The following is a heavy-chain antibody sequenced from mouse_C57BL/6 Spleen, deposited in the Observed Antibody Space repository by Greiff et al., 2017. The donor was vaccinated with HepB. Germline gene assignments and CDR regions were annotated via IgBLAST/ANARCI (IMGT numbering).Heavy chain of an antibody. J-gene: IGHJ2*01. V-gene: IGHV3-6*01. D-gene: IGHD1-1*01. Sequence: DVQLQESGPGLVKPSQSLSLTCSVTGYSITSGYYWNWIRQFPGNKLEWMGYISYDGSNNYNPSLKNRISITRDTSKNQFFLKLNSVTTEDTATYYCAGRRFYFDYWGQGTTLTVSS. CDR1: GYSITSGYY. CDR3: AGRRFYFDY. CDR2: ISYDGSN.